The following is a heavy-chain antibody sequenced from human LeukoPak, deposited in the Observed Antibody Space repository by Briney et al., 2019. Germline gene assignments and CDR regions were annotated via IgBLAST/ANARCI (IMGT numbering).Heavy chain of an antibody. CDR1: GFTFGYYA. CDR3: ARDFGDRCGGACYVTDV. V-gene: IGHV3-30-3*01. Sequence: GGSLRLSCAASGFTFGYYAVHWVRQAPGKGLEWVAVVSFDGSNKYYADSVKGRFTISKDNSRNTLYLQMNSLRVEDTAVYYCARDFGDRCGGACYVTDVWGQGTTVTVSS. CDR2: VSFDGSNK. D-gene: IGHD2-21*02. J-gene: IGHJ6*02.